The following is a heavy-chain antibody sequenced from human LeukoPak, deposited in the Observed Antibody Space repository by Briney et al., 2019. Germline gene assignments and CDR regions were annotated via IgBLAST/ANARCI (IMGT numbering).Heavy chain of an antibody. D-gene: IGHD3-22*01. V-gene: IGHV3-7*03. CDR1: GFTFSNYW. Sequence: PGGSLRLSCAASGFTFSNYWITWVRQAPGKGLEWVANIKEDGSKKNYMDSLKGRFTISRDNAKNSLYLQMNSLRAEDTAVYYCATPLDYYDSSGYHQGGDWGQGTLVTVSS. J-gene: IGHJ4*02. CDR2: IKEDGSKK. CDR3: ATPLDYYDSSGYHQGGD.